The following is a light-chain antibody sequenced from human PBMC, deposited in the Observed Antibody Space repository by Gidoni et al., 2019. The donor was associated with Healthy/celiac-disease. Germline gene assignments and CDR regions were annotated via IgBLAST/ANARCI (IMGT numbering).Light chain of an antibody. CDR1: QSVSSSY. Sequence: EIVLTQSPGTLSLSPGERATLSCRASQSVSSSYLAWYQQKPGQAPRLLIYGASSRATGIPDRFSGSGSGTDFTLTISRLEPEDFAVYYCQQYGSSPRYTFAYGTKLEIK. V-gene: IGKV3-20*01. J-gene: IGKJ2*01. CDR2: GAS. CDR3: QQYGSSPRYT.